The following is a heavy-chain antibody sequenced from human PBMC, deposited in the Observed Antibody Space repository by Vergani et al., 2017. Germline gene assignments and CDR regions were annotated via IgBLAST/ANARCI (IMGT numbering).Heavy chain of an antibody. Sequence: QVQLVESGGGVVQPGRSLRLSCAASGFTFSSYGMHWVRQAPGKGLEWVAVIWYDGSNKYYADSVKGRFTISRDNSKNTLYLQMNSLRAEDTAVYYCASSYPIYYEQPYFDYWGQGTLVTVSS. CDR1: GFTFSSYG. CDR2: IWYDGSNK. V-gene: IGHV3-33*01. D-gene: IGHD3-22*01. J-gene: IGHJ4*02. CDR3: ASSYPIYYEQPYFDY.